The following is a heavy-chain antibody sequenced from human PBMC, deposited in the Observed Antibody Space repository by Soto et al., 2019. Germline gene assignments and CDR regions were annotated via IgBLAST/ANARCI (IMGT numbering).Heavy chain of an antibody. Sequence: GSLRLSCAASRYTFDDYTMHWVRQAPGKGLEWVSLISWDGGHTYYADSVKGRFTISRDNSKNSLYLQMNSLRTEDSGLYYCAKDRAAVTGAYYYYGMDVWGQGTTVTVSS. CDR3: AKDRAAVTGAYYYYGMDV. D-gene: IGHD6-19*01. CDR1: RYTFDDYT. CDR2: ISWDGGHT. J-gene: IGHJ6*02. V-gene: IGHV3-43*01.